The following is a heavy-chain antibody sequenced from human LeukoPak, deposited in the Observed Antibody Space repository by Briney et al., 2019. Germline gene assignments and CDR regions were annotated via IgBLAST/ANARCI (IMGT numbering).Heavy chain of an antibody. CDR2: ISWNSGSI. D-gene: IGHD3-16*01. J-gene: IGHJ4*02. Sequence: GGSLRLSCAASGFTFDDYAIHWVRESPEKGVEWVSGISWNSGSIGYADSVEGRFTISRDNAKNSLYLQMNSLRAEDTALYYCAKDILPRYDYVWTFDYWGQGTLVTVSS. CDR3: AKDILPRYDYVWTFDY. CDR1: GFTFDDYA. V-gene: IGHV3-9*01.